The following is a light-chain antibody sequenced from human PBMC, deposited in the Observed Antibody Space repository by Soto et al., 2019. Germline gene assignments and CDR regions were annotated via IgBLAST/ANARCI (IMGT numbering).Light chain of an antibody. J-gene: IGKJ1*01. CDR1: QSVRSDY. CDR2: GAS. Sequence: EIVLTQSPATLSLSPGDRATLSCRASQSVRSDYLAWYQQKPGQAPRLLIYGASNRATGIPDRFSGSGSGTDFTLTISRLEPEDFAVYYCQQYGSSGTFGQGTKVDIK. CDR3: QQYGSSGT. V-gene: IGKV3-20*01.